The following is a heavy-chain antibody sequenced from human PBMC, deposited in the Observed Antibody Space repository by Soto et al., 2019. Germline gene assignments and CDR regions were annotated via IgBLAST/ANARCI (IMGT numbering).Heavy chain of an antibody. V-gene: IGHV3-23*01. J-gene: IGHJ4*02. D-gene: IGHD3-10*01. CDR1: GFTFSSYA. CDR3: AKSPLWFGDTGYYFDY. CDR2: ISGSGGST. Sequence: GGSLRLSCAASGFTFSSYAMSWVRQAPGKGLEWVSAISGSGGSTYYADSVKGRFTISRDNSKNTLYLQMNSLRAEDTAVYYCAKSPLWFGDTGYYFDYWGQGTLVTVSS.